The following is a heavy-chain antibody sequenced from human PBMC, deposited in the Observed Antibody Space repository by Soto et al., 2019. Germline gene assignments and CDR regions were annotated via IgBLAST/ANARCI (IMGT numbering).Heavy chain of an antibody. J-gene: IGHJ6*03. V-gene: IGHV1-2*04. CDR2: INPNSGGT. Sequence: AASVKVSCKASGYTFTGYYMHWVRQAPGQGLEWMGWINPNSGGTNYAQKFKGWVTMTRDTSISTAYMELSRLRSDDTAVYCCARDFGYCSITSCRNDGPYYYMDVWGKGTRVTVSS. D-gene: IGHD2-2*03. CDR3: ARDFGYCSITSCRNDGPYYYMDV. CDR1: GYTFTGYY.